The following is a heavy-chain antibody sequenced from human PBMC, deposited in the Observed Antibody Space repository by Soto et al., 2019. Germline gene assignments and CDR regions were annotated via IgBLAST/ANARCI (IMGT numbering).Heavy chain of an antibody. D-gene: IGHD1-7*01. CDR2: IYRTGST. Sequence: SETLSLTCAVSGGSFTSNNWWTWVRQPPGQGLEWIGEIYRTGSTNYNLSLKSRVTISLDKSENQFSLKVTSLTAADTAVYYCASRDPGTSVDYWGQGTLVTISS. J-gene: IGHJ4*02. CDR1: GGSFTSNNW. CDR3: ASRDPGTSVDY. V-gene: IGHV4-4*02.